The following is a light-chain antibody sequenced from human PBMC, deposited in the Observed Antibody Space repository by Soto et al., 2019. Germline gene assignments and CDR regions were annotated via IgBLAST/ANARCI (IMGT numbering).Light chain of an antibody. CDR2: GAS. CDR1: QNIRTN. V-gene: IGKV3-15*01. Sequence: IVMTQSPATLSVSPGERATFSCRASQNIRTNLAWYQQKPGQVPRLLIYGASTRATGVPARFSGSGSGTEFILTISSLQSEDFAIYYCQQYNNWLLTLGGATKVDIK. J-gene: IGKJ4*01. CDR3: QQYNNWLLT.